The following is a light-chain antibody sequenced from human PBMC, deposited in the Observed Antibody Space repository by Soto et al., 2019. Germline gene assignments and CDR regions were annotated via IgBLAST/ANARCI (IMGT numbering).Light chain of an antibody. CDR3: HQYNNWQGA. CDR1: QSVSSN. J-gene: IGKJ1*01. CDR2: GAS. Sequence: EIVMTQSPATLSVSPGERATLSCRASQSVSSNLAWYQQKPGQAPRLLIYGASTRATGIPARFSGSGSGTEFTLTISSLQSEDFAVYYCHQYNNWQGAFGQGTKVEIK. V-gene: IGKV3-15*01.